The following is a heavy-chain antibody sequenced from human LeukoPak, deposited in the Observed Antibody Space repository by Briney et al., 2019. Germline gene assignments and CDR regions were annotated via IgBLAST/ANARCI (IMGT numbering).Heavy chain of an antibody. CDR2: ISSSSSYI. V-gene: IGHV3-21*01. D-gene: IGHD3-10*01. Sequence: GGSLRLSCAASGFTFSSYSMNWVRQAPGKGLEWVSSISSSSSYIYYADSVKGRFTISRDNAKNSLYLQMNSLRAEDTAVYYCARGRADYYGSGSYRVFDYWGQGTLVTVSS. CDR3: ARGRADYYGSGSYRVFDY. CDR1: GFTFSSYS. J-gene: IGHJ4*02.